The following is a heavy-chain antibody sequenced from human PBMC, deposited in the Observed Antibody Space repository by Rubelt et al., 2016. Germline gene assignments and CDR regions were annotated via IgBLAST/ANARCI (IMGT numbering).Heavy chain of an antibody. CDR3: ARSDIVAKITGY. CDR1: GFTFSSYE. CDR2: ISSSGSTI. Sequence: EVQLVESGGGLVQPGGSLRLSCAASGFTFSSYEMNWVRQAPGKGLEWVSYISSSGSTIYYADSVKGRFTISRDNAKNSLYLQMNSLRAEDTAVDYCARSDIVAKITGYWGQGTLVTVSS. V-gene: IGHV3-48*03. D-gene: IGHD5-12*01. J-gene: IGHJ4*02.